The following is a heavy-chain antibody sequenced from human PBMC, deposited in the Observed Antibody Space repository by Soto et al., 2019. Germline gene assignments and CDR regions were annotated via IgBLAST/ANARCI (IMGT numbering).Heavy chain of an antibody. Sequence: SLILSCAASGFTCSSYGMHWVRQAPGKGLEWVAVIWYDGSNKYYAAYVKGRFTISRDNSKNTLYLQMNSLRAEDTAVYYCARVSSGLYPLDYWGQGTLVSVPS. CDR1: GFTCSSYG. D-gene: IGHD3-22*01. CDR2: IWYDGSNK. CDR3: ARVSSGLYPLDY. V-gene: IGHV3-33*01. J-gene: IGHJ4*02.